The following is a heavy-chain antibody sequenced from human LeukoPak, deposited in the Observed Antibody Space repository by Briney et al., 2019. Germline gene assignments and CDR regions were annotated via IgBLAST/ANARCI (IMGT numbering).Heavy chain of an antibody. CDR1: GYTLTELS. J-gene: IGHJ4*02. D-gene: IGHD2-2*01. CDR2: FEPEDGET. V-gene: IGHV1-24*01. CDR3: ATATPAAKGGGFDY. Sequence: GASVKVSCKVSGYTLTELSMHWVRQAPGKGLEWMGGFEPEDGETIYAQKFQGRVTMTEDTSTDTAYMELSSLRSEDTAVYYCATATPAAKGGGFDYWGQGTLVTVSP.